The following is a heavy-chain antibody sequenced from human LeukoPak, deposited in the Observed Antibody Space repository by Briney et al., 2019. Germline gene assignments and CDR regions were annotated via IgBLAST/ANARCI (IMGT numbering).Heavy chain of an antibody. D-gene: IGHD1-26*01. J-gene: IGHJ4*02. CDR3: ASIVGATALDY. CDR2: INHSGST. Sequence: SETLSLTCAVYGGSFSGYYWSWIRQPPGKGLEWIGEINHSGSTNYNPSLKSRVTISVDTSKNQFSLRLSSVTAADTAVYYCASIVGATALDYWGQGTLVTVSS. V-gene: IGHV4-34*01. CDR1: GGSFSGYY.